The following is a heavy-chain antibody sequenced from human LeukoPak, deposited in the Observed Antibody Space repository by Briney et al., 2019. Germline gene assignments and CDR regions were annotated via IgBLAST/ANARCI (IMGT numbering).Heavy chain of an antibody. V-gene: IGHV3-30*18. J-gene: IGHJ3*02. CDR1: GFTFSSYG. Sequence: GRSLRLSCAASGFTFSSYGMHWIRQAPVKGLEWVAVISYDGSNKYYADSVKGRFTISRDNSKNTLYLQMNSLRAEDTAVYYCAKDRSSWYDAFDIWGQGTMVTVSS. CDR2: ISYDGSNK. CDR3: AKDRSSWYDAFDI. D-gene: IGHD6-13*01.